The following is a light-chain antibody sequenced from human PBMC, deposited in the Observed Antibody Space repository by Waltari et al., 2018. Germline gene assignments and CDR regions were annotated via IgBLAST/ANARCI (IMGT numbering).Light chain of an antibody. Sequence: QSALTQPASVSGSPGQSITISCTGPSSDIGSYKYVSWYQQHPGKAPKLMIYDVTKRPSGVFNRFSGSKSGNTASLTISGLQAEDEADYYCSSYTTSSTQVFGGGTKLTVL. CDR2: DVT. CDR3: SSYTTSSTQV. V-gene: IGLV2-14*01. CDR1: SSDIGSYKY. J-gene: IGLJ3*02.